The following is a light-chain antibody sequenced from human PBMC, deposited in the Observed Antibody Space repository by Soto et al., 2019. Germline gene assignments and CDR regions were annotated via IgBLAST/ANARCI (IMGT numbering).Light chain of an antibody. CDR3: QQYGISPWT. Sequence: IDLTQSPVTLSLPPGDRATLSCSAILSLSNSVLAWYQQKPGQAPRLLIYGASKRATGVPDRFSGRGSGTDFTLTISRLEPEDFAVYFCQQYGISPWTFGQGTKVDIK. V-gene: IGKV3-20*01. CDR1: LSLSNSV. J-gene: IGKJ1*01. CDR2: GAS.